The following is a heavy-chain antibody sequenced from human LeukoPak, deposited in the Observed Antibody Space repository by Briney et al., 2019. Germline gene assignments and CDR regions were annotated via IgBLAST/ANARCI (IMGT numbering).Heavy chain of an antibody. CDR1: GFTFSSYA. Sequence: GSLRLSCAASGFTFSSYAMSWVRQSPGKGLEWIGSLYYPGGTYYNPSLKSRLTMSVDRSYNQFSLRLNSVTAADTAVYYCARRADYYDSFGSYNRFLDSWGQGTLVTVSS. V-gene: IGHV4-39*01. J-gene: IGHJ4*02. CDR2: LYYPGGT. D-gene: IGHD3-22*01. CDR3: ARRADYYDSFGSYNRFLDS.